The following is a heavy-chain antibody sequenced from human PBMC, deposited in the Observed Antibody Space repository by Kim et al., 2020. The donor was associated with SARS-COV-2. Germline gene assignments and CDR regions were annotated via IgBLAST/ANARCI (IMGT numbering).Heavy chain of an antibody. CDR3: AKDVWDYSGMDV. Sequence: GGSRRLSCAASGFSFTCCAMTWVRQAPGKGLEWVSSISHDGRSSHYADSVKGRFTISRDDSKTTLYLQLNSLRGEDTAVYYCAKDVWDYSGMDVWGQGTTVTVSS. CDR1: GFSFTCCA. J-gene: IGHJ6*02. V-gene: IGHV3-23*01. D-gene: IGHD1-26*01. CDR2: ISHDGRSS.